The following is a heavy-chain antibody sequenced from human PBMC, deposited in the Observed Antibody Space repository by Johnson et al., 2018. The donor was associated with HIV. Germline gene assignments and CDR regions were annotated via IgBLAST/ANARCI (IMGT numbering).Heavy chain of an antibody. CDR1: GFTFDDYG. Sequence: VQLVESGGGVVRPGGSLRLSCAAYGFTFDDYGMSWVRQAPGKGLEWVSGINWNGGSTGYADSVKGRFTISRDNSKNTLYRQMSSLRTEDTAVYYCARTGGNHALDIWGQGTMVTVSS. CDR2: INWNGGST. CDR3: ARTGGNHALDI. J-gene: IGHJ3*02. D-gene: IGHD4-23*01. V-gene: IGHV3-20*04.